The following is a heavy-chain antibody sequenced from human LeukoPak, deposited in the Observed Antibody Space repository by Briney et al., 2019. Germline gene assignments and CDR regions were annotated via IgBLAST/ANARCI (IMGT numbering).Heavy chain of an antibody. Sequence: ASVKVSCKASGYTLTSYFIHWVRQAPGQGLEWMGIINPSGGSTSYAQKFQGRVTMTRDTSTSTVYMELSSLRSEDTAVYYCATDQDWNYAFDIWGQGTMVTVSS. CDR2: INPSGGST. J-gene: IGHJ3*02. D-gene: IGHD1-7*01. V-gene: IGHV1-46*01. CDR1: GYTLTSYF. CDR3: ATDQDWNYAFDI.